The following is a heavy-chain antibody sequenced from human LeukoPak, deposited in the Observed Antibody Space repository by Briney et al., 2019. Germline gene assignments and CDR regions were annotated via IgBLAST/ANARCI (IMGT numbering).Heavy chain of an antibody. V-gene: IGHV1-8*01. CDR1: GYTFASYD. CDR2: MNPNSGNT. J-gene: IGHJ5*02. CDR3: ARGVDYYNWFDP. Sequence: ASVTVSCKASGYTFASYDINWVRQATGQGLEWMGWMNPNSGNTDYVQKFQGRVTMNRNTSINTAYMELNSLRSEDTAVYYCARGVDYYNWFDPWGQGTLVTVSS. D-gene: IGHD5-12*01.